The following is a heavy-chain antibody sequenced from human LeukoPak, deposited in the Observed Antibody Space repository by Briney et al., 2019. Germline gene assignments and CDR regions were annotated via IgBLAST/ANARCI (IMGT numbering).Heavy chain of an antibody. CDR3: ARGVPDNSYLSF. V-gene: IGHV3-74*01. Sequence: GGSLRLSCAASGFTFSNYCMHWVRQAPGKGLVWVSRIKVDGTSTTYADSVKGRFTISRDNAKETVYLQMNSLRAEDTAVYYCARGVPDNSYLSFWGQGTLVTVSS. CDR1: GFTFSNYC. D-gene: IGHD5-18*01. J-gene: IGHJ4*02. CDR2: IKVDGTST.